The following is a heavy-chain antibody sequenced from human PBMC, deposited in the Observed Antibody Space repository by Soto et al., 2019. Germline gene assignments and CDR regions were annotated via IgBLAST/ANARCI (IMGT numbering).Heavy chain of an antibody. J-gene: IGHJ4*02. V-gene: IGHV4-34*01. D-gene: IGHD1-1*01. Sequence: QVQLQQWGAGLVKPSETLSLSCAVYGQSFSGHSWAWIRQPPGKGLEWIGEISESGSTYYNPSLKSRVTISTETSKNQFSLKLSSVTAAVTAAYFCARGSGIVALPGELEDVNYDFWGQGTLVNVSS. CDR1: GQSFSGHS. CDR2: ISESGST. CDR3: ARGSGIVALPGELEDVNYDF.